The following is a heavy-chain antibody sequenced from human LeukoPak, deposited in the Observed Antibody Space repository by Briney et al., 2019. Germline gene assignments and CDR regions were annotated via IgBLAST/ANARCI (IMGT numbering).Heavy chain of an antibody. CDR2: ISWNSGSI. J-gene: IGHJ4*02. V-gene: IGHV3-9*01. CDR1: GFTFDDYA. D-gene: IGHD3-22*01. CDR3: AKDILYYSSGYFDY. Sequence: GRSLRLSCAACGFTFDDYAMHWVRQAPGKGLEWVSGISWNSGSIVYADSVEGRFTISRDNAKNSLYLQMNSLRAEDTALYYCAKDILYYSSGYFDYWGQGTLVTVSS.